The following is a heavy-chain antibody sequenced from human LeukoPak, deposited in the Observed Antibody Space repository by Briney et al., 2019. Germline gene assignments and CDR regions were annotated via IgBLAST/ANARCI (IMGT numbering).Heavy chain of an antibody. CDR1: GFIFSGSD. V-gene: IGHV3-73*01. Sequence: GGSLTLSCAASGFIFSGSDIHYFRQASGKGLEWVGRIKVRADYFVTAYAATVKGRFTISRDDSKNTAYLQMNSLETEDTAMYYCNLRSTEDPFKWFDPWGQGTLVTVSS. CDR3: NLRSTEDPFKWFDP. J-gene: IGHJ5*02. CDR2: IKVRADYFVT. D-gene: IGHD2-2*01.